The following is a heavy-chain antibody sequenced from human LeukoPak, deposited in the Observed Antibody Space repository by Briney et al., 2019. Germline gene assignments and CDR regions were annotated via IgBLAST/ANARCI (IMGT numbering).Heavy chain of an antibody. CDR3: ARDRRGVSSGGYDY. CDR2: IYYSGST. J-gene: IGHJ4*02. V-gene: IGHV4-59*01. Sequence: TSETLSLTCTVSGGSISSYYWSWIRQPPGKGLEWIGYIYYSGSTNYNPSLKSRVTISVDTSKNQFSLKLSSVTAADTAVYYCARDRRGVSSGGYDYWGQGTLVTVSS. D-gene: IGHD2-15*01. CDR1: GGSISSYY.